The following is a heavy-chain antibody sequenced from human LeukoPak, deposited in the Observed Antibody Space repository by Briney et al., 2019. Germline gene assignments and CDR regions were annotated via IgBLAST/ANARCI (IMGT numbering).Heavy chain of an antibody. J-gene: IGHJ4*02. CDR2: IYYSGST. CDR3: ASLYYGSGSFDY. V-gene: IGHV4-59*01. CDR1: GGSISSYY. Sequence: PSETLSLTCTVSGGSISSYYWSWIRQPPGKGPEWIGYIYYSGSTNYNPSLKSRVTISVDTSKNQFSLKLTSVTAADTAVYYCASLYYGSGSFDYWGQGTLVTVSS. D-gene: IGHD3-10*01.